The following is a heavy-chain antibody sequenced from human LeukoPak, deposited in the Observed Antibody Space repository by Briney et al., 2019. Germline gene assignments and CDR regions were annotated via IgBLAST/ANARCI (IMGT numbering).Heavy chain of an antibody. CDR2: ISSNGGST. J-gene: IGHJ4*02. CDR1: GFTFSSYA. CDR3: ASHHDYGDYVDY. V-gene: IGHV3-64*04. Sequence: GGSLRLSCSASGFTFSSYAMHWVRQAPGKGLEYVSAISSNGGSTYYADSVKGRFTISRDNAKNSLYLQMNSLRAEDTAVYYCASHHDYGDYVDYWGQGTLVTVSS. D-gene: IGHD4-17*01.